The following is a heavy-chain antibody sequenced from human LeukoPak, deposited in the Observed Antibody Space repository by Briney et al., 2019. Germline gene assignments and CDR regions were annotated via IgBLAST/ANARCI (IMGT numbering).Heavy chain of an antibody. CDR2: IYYSGST. CDR3: ARHEVRVATIEDWFDP. CDR1: GGSISSSNW. D-gene: IGHD5-12*01. J-gene: IGHJ5*02. Sequence: PSETLSLTCAVSGGSISSSNWWSWVRQPPGKGLEWIGSIYYSGSTYYNPSLKSRVTISVDTSKNQFSLKLSSVTAADTAVYYCARHEVRVATIEDWFDPWGQGTLVTVSS. V-gene: IGHV4-39*01.